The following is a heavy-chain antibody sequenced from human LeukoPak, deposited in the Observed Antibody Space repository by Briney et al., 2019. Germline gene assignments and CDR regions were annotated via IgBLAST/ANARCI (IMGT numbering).Heavy chain of an antibody. D-gene: IGHD4-17*01. CDR1: GGSISSYY. V-gene: IGHV4-59*01. CDR2: IYYSGST. J-gene: IGHJ4*02. Sequence: SETLSLTCTVSGGSISSYYWSWIRQPPGKGPEWIGYIYYSGSTNYNPSLKSRVTISVDTSKNQFSLKLSSVTAADTAVYYCASNYGDLYYFDYWGQGTLVTVSS. CDR3: ASNYGDLYYFDY.